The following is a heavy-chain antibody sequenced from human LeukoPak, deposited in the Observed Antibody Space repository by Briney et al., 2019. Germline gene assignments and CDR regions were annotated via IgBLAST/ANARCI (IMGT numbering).Heavy chain of an antibody. CDR3: ASSPQHPDLRYYYYMDV. CDR2: IIPIFGTA. D-gene: IGHD2-2*01. Sequence: GASVKVSCKASGGTFSSYAISWVRQAPGQGLEWMGGIIPIFGTANYAQKFQGRVTITADESTSTAYMELSSLRSEDTAVYYCASSPQHPDLRYYYYMDVWGKGTTVTVSS. J-gene: IGHJ6*03. CDR1: GGTFSSYA. V-gene: IGHV1-69*13.